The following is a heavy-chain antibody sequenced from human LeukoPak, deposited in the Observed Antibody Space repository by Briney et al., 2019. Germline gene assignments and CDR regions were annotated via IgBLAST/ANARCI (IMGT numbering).Heavy chain of an antibody. D-gene: IGHD4-17*01. CDR1: GGSINNYY. V-gene: IGHV4-59*07. CDR3: ARGGDYGDLRYFDY. Sequence: SDTLSLTCTVSGGSINNYYWSWIRQPPGKGLECIGYINYRGSTNYNPSLKSRVTFSVDTSKNQFSLKLNSVTAADTAVYYCARGGDYGDLRYFDYWGQGTLVTVSS. J-gene: IGHJ4*02. CDR2: INYRGST.